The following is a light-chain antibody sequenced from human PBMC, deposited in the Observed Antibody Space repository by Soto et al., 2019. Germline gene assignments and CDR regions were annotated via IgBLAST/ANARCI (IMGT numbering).Light chain of an antibody. CDR1: QSISTY. CDR2: SAS. CDR3: QQSFNTLT. J-gene: IGKJ4*01. V-gene: IGKV1-39*01. Sequence: DIQMTQSPSSLSASVGDRVTITCRASQSISTYVSWYQHRPGQAPKLLIYSASTLQSGVPPRFSGSGSGTDFTLTISSLQPEDFATYYCQQSFNTLTFGGGTKVEIE.